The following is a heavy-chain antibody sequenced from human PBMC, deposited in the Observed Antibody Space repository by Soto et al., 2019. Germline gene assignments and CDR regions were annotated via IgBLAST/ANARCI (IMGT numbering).Heavy chain of an antibody. D-gene: IGHD1-26*01. J-gene: IGHJ4*02. CDR2: ISYIETTT. Sequence: EVQLLESGGDFVQPGGSLRLSCAASGFTFSGYAMSWVRQTPGKGLQWVSTISYIETTTNYADSVKGRFTISRDNYKNTLYLQMNSLRAEDTAIYFCARDPGGSYDYWGQGTLVTVSS. V-gene: IGHV3-23*01. CDR3: ARDPGGSYDY. CDR1: GFTFSGYA.